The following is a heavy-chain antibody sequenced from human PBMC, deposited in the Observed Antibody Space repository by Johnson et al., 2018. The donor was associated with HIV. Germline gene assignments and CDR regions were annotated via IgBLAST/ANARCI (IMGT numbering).Heavy chain of an antibody. CDR2: IKSDGGNT. J-gene: IGHJ3*02. CDR1: GFTFKTYW. Sequence: VQLVESGGGLVQPGGSLRLSCVVSGFTFKTYWMHWVRQAPGKGLVWVTRIKSDGGNTSYVDSVKGRFIISRDNTKNTRYLQMNSLRADDTAVYYCAREGPSERAGFDIWGQGTMVTVSS. V-gene: IGHV3-74*01. CDR3: AREGPSERAGFDI.